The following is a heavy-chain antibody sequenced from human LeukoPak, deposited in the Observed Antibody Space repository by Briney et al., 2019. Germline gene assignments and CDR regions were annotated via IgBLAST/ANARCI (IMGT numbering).Heavy chain of an antibody. J-gene: IGHJ4*02. CDR1: GGSFSGYY. V-gene: IGHV4-34*01. D-gene: IGHD2-2*01. Sequence: PSGTLSLTCAVYGGSFSGYYWNWIRQPPGKGLEWIGEISHSGSTNYNPSLKSRVTISVDTSKNQFSLKLSSVTAADTAVYYCARGIVVLPEYYFDYWGQGTLVTVSS. CDR3: ARGIVVLPEYYFDY. CDR2: ISHSGST.